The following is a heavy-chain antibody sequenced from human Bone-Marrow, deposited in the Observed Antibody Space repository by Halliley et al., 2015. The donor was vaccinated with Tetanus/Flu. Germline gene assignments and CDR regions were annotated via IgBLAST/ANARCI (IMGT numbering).Heavy chain of an antibody. Sequence: TLSLTCTVSGDSITTNYWWSWVRQPPGKGLEGIGEVYHSGSTNYSPSLKSRVTISIDKSKNQFSLKLSSVTAADTALYFCARRGGPLDYWGQGTLVTVSS. CDR1: GDSITTNYW. J-gene: IGHJ4*02. CDR2: VYHSGST. V-gene: IGHV4-4*01. CDR3: ARRGGPLDY. D-gene: IGHD3-16*01.